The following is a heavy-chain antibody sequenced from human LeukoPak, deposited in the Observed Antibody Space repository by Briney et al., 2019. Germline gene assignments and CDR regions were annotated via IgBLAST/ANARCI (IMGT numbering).Heavy chain of an antibody. V-gene: IGHV4-34*01. CDR3: ARAPGGSRFDY. CDR1: GGSFSGYY. J-gene: IGHJ4*02. Sequence: SETLSVTCAVYGGSFSGYYWSWIRQPPGKGLEWIGEINHSGSTNYNPSLKSRVTISVDTSKNQFSLKLSSVTAADTAVYYCARAPGGSRFDYWGQGTLVTVSS. CDR2: INHSGST.